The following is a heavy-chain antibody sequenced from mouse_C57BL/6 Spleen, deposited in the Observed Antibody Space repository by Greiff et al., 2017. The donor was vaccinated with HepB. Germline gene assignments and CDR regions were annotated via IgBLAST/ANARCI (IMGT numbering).Heavy chain of an antibody. CDR3: ARLSTTVVATEWYFDV. Sequence: QVTLKVSGPGILQPSQTLSLTCSFSGFSLSTFGMGVGWIRQPSGKGLEWLAHIWWDDDKYYNPALKSRLTISKDTSKNQVFLKIANVDTADTATYYCARLSTTVVATEWYFDVWGTGTTVTVSS. V-gene: IGHV8-8*01. CDR2: IWWDDDK. D-gene: IGHD1-1*01. CDR1: GFSLSTFGMG. J-gene: IGHJ1*03.